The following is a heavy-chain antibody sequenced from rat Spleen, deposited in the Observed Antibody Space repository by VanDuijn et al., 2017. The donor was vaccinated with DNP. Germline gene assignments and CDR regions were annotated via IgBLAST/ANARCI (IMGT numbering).Heavy chain of an antibody. Sequence: EVQLVETGGGLVQPGRSLKLSCVASGFTFSSYWMFWIRQAPGKGLEWVTSINTDGSTTYYRDSVKGRFTISRDNAKNTLFLQMDSLRSEDTATYYCATSGYGYDGYPFAYWGQGTLVTVSS. CDR3: ATSGYGYDGYPFAY. CDR2: INTDGSTT. D-gene: IGHD1-12*03. CDR1: GFTFSSYW. J-gene: IGHJ3*01. V-gene: IGHV5-58*01.